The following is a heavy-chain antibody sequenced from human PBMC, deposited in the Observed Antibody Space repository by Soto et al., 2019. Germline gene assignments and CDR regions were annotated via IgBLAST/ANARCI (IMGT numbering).Heavy chain of an antibody. CDR3: ARLDETGNYYYGTDV. J-gene: IGHJ6*02. CDR1: GYSFTSYW. CDR2: IDPSDSYT. V-gene: IGHV5-10-1*01. Sequence: GESLKISCKGSGYSFTSYWISWVRQMPGKGLEWMGRIDPSDSYTNYSPSFQGHVTISADKSISTAYLQWSSLKASDTAMYYCARLDETGNYYYGTDVWGQGTTVTVSS.